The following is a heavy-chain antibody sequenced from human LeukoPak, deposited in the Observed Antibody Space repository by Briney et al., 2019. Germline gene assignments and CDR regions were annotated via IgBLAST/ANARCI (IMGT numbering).Heavy chain of an antibody. CDR3: ARLHVEMAYSTIDY. D-gene: IGHD5-24*01. V-gene: IGHV4-39*07. CDR2: IYYSGST. CDR1: GGSISSSSYY. J-gene: IGHJ4*02. Sequence: SETLSLTCTVSGGSISSSSYYWGWIRQPPGKGLEWIGSIYYSGSTYYNPSLKSRVTISVDTSKNQFSLKLSSVTAADTAVYYCARLHVEMAYSTIDYWGQGTLVTVSS.